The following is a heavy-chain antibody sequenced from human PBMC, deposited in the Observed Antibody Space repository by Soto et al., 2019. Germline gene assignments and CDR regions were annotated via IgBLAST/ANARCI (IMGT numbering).Heavy chain of an antibody. CDR3: ARVIGGLYYFDY. J-gene: IGHJ4*02. CDR2: INAGNGNT. CDR1: GYTFTSYA. D-gene: IGHD3-16*01. V-gene: IGHV1-3*01. Sequence: ASVKVSCKASGYTFTSYAMHWVRQAPGQRLEWMGWINAGNGNTKYSQKFQGRVTITRDTSASTAYMELSSLRSEHTAVYYCARVIGGLYYFDYWGQGTLVTVSS.